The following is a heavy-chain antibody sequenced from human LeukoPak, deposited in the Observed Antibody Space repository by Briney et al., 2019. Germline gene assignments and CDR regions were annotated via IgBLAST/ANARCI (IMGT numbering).Heavy chain of an antibody. Sequence: PSETLSLTCAVYGGSFSGYYWSWIRQPPGKGLEWIGEINHSGSTNYNPSLKSRVTISVDTSKNQFSLKLSSVTAADTAVYYCARGRRIYYYYMDVWGQGTMVTVSS. CDR1: GGSFSGYY. CDR3: ARGRRIYYYYMDV. CDR2: INHSGST. J-gene: IGHJ6*03. V-gene: IGHV4-34*01.